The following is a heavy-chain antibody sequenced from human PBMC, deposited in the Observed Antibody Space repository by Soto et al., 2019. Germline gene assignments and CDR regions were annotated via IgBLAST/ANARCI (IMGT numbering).Heavy chain of an antibody. Sequence: GGSLRLSCAASGFTFSSYAMSWVRQAPGKGLEWVSAISGSGGSTYYADSVKGRFTISRDNSKNTLYLQMNSLRAEDTAVYYCAKTARDLLDSSGYYYVGAEYFQHWGQGTLVTVSS. CDR1: GFTFSSYA. CDR3: AKTARDLLDSSGYYYVGAEYFQH. CDR2: ISGSGGST. J-gene: IGHJ1*01. V-gene: IGHV3-23*01. D-gene: IGHD3-22*01.